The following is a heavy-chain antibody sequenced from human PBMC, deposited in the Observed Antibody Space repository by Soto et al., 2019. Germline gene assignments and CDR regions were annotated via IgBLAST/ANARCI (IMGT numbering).Heavy chain of an antibody. CDR1: GGSISRGDYY. CDR2: IYYGGNT. V-gene: IGHV4-30-4*01. CDR3: ARGLGGDYGYSADY. Sequence: PSETLSLTCTVSGGSISRGDYYWSWIRQTPGKGLEWMGYIYYGGNTYYNPSLNSRLSISLDRSKNQFSLRLSSVTAADTAMYFCARGLGGDYGYSADYWGSGTLVTVSS. J-gene: IGHJ4*02. D-gene: IGHD2-15*01.